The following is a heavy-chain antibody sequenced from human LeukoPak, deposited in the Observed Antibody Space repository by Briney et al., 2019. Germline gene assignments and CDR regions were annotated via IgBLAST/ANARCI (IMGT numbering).Heavy chain of an antibody. CDR3: AKVGSAYDFWSGFDY. J-gene: IGHJ4*02. Sequence: IRYDGSSKSYAHSVKGRFTISRDNSKNVLYLQMNSLRADDTAVYYCAKVGSAYDFWSGFDYWGQGTLVTVSS. D-gene: IGHD3-3*01. V-gene: IGHV3-30*02. CDR2: IRYDGSSK.